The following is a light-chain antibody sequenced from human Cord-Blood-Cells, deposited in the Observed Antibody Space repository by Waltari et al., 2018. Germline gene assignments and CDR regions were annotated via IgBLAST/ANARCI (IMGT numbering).Light chain of an antibody. Sequence: DIQMTQSPSTLSASVGDSVTITCRASQSISSWLAWYQQKPGKAPKLLIYDASSLESGVPSRFSGSGAVTEFTRTISSLQPDDFATYYCQQYNSYSWTFGQGTKVEIK. CDR2: DAS. CDR3: QQYNSYSWT. CDR1: QSISSW. J-gene: IGKJ1*01. V-gene: IGKV1-5*01.